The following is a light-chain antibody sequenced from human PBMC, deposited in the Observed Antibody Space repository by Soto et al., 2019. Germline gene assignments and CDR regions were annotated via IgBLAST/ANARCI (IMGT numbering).Light chain of an antibody. CDR3: QHYNSYSEA. V-gene: IGKV1-5*03. Sequence: DMKVTQSPSSLSGSVGDRVTMPCRASQTISSWLAWYQQQPGKAPKLLIYKASTLKSGVPSRFSGSGSGTEFTLTISSLQPDDFATYYCQHYNSYSEAFGPGTKVDI. J-gene: IGKJ3*01. CDR1: QTISSW. CDR2: KAS.